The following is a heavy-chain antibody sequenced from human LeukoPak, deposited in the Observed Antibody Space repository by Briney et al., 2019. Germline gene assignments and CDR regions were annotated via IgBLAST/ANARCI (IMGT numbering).Heavy chain of an antibody. CDR2: IRREAYRGTT. J-gene: IGHJ6*02. Sequence: GRSLRLSCTASGFTFGDHDMSWVRQAPGGGLEWVGFIRREAYRGTTEYAPSVKRSFTISRDDSKSIAYLQINSLKAEDTAVYYCTRGPIRLCIHNGMDVWGQGTTVTVSS. CDR3: TRGPIRLCIHNGMDV. V-gene: IGHV3-49*04. D-gene: IGHD5-18*01. CDR1: GFTFGDHD.